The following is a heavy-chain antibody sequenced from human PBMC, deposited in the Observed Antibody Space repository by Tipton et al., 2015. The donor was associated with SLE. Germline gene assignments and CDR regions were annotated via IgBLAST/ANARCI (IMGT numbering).Heavy chain of an antibody. CDR3: ARGGGGIFTYFYGMDV. D-gene: IGHD3-16*01. J-gene: IGHJ6*02. CDR2: IYYSGSI. V-gene: IGHV4-38-2*02. Sequence: TLSLTCTVSRYSISSGYFWAWIRQSPGRGLEWIGNIYYSGSIYYNPSLISRVAISVDTSNQFSLRLNSVTAADTAVYYCARGGGGIFTYFYGMDVWGQGTTVTVSS. CDR1: RYSISSGYF.